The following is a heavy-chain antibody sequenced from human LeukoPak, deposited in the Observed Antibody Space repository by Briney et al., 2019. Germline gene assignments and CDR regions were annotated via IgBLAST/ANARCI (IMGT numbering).Heavy chain of an antibody. CDR2: FDPEDGET. CDR3: ATGFLEWYYFDY. D-gene: IGHD3-3*01. V-gene: IGHV1-24*01. J-gene: IGHJ4*01. Sequence: GASVKVSCKVSGYTLTELSMHWVRQAPGKGLEWMGGFDPEDGETIYAQKFQGRVTMTEDTSTDTAYMELSSLRSEDTAVYYCATGFLEWYYFDYWGHGTLVTVSS. CDR1: GYTLTELS.